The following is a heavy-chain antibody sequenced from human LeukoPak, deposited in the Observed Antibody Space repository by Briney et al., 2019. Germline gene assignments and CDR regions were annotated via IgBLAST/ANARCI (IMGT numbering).Heavy chain of an antibody. V-gene: IGHV3-23*01. CDR3: AKGQGYNYGDSIDY. D-gene: IGHD5-18*01. Sequence: GRSQRLSCAASGFTFNNYAMTWVRQAPGKGLEWVSVINGGGSSYYADSVKGRFTVSRDNSKNTLYLQMNSLRDEDTAVYYCAKGQGYNYGDSIDYWGQGTLVTVSS. J-gene: IGHJ4*02. CDR2: INGGGSS. CDR1: GFTFNNYA.